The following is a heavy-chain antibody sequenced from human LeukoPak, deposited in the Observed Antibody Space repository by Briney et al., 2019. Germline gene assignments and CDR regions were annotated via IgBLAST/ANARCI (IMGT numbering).Heavy chain of an antibody. Sequence: SETLSLTCTVSGYSISSGYYWGWIRQPPGKGLEWIGSIYHSGSTYYNPSLKSRVTISVDTSKNQFSLKLSSVTAADTAVYYCARVAWGGYSYYFDYWGQGTLVTVSS. CDR2: IYHSGST. D-gene: IGHD5-18*01. V-gene: IGHV4-38-2*02. CDR1: GYSISSGYY. J-gene: IGHJ4*02. CDR3: ARVAWGGYSYYFDY.